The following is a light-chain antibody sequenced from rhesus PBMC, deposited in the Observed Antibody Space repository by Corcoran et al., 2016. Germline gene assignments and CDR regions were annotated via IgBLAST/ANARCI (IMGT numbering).Light chain of an antibody. V-gene: IGLV2S7*01. CDR1: SSDIGGYNY. Sequence: QSAPTQPPSVSGSPGQSVTISCTGTSSDIGGYNYVSWYQQHPGKAPKLMIYGVSNLPSGVSDRFSGSKSGNTASLTISGLQAEDEAYYYCCSYRTSTTYIFGAGTRLTVL. J-gene: IGLJ1*01. CDR2: GVS. CDR3: CSYRTSTTYI.